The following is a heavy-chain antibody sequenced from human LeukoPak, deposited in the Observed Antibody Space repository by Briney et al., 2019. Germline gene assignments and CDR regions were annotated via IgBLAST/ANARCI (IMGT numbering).Heavy chain of an antibody. V-gene: IGHV3-23*01. CDR2: ISGSGGST. D-gene: IGHD3-10*01. Sequence: GGSLRLSCAASGFTFSSYDMTWVRQAPGKGLEWVSTISGSGGSTYYADSVKGRFTISRDNSKDTLYLQMNSLRAEDTAVYYCAKSGPRIWFGELSYWGQGTLVTVSS. CDR3: AKSGPRIWFGELSY. CDR1: GFTFSSYD. J-gene: IGHJ4*02.